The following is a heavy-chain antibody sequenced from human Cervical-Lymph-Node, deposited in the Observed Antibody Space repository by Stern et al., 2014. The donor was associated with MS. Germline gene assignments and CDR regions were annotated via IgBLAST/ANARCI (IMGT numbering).Heavy chain of an antibody. V-gene: IGHV3-21*01. Sequence: EDQLVESGGGLVQPGGSLRLSCEASGFTFSRYYMNWVRPAPGKGLEWVASIEFTPISTQYADSLQGRFSISRDNAKNSLYLQMNSLRAEDTAVYYCARDGGGIPGPALDIWGQGTLVTVSS. CDR1: GFTFSRYY. D-gene: IGHD2-21*01. CDR2: IEFTPIST. J-gene: IGHJ3*02. CDR3: ARDGGGIPGPALDI.